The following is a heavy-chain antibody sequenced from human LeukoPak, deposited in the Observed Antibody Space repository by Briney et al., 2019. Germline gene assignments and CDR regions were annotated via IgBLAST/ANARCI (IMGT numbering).Heavy chain of an antibody. CDR2: INPSGGRT. Sequence: ASVKVSCTASGYTFTNYYMHWVRQAPGQGLEWMGMINPSGGRTNYAQKFQGRVTMTRDTSTSAVSMELSSLRSEDTAVYYCARSRDGYSHIKYWGQGTLVTVSS. D-gene: IGHD5-24*01. J-gene: IGHJ4*02. CDR1: GYTFTNYY. V-gene: IGHV1-46*01. CDR3: ARSRDGYSHIKY.